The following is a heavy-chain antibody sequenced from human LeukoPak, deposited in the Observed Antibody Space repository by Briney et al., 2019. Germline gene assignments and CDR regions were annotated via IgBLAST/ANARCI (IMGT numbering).Heavy chain of an antibody. V-gene: IGHV3-30*02. J-gene: IGHJ4*02. D-gene: IGHD3-22*01. CDR1: GFTFSSYG. CDR2: TRYDGSNK. Sequence: PGGSLRLSCAASGFTFSSYGMHWVRQAPGKGLEWVAFTRYDGSNKYYADSVKGRFTISRDNSKNTLYLQMNSLRAEDTAVHYCAKDRGDTYYYDSSGYQTPDYWGQGTLVTVSS. CDR3: AKDRGDTYYYDSSGYQTPDY.